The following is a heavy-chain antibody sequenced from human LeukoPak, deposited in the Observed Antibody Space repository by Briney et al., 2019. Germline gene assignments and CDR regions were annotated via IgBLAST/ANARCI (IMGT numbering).Heavy chain of an antibody. D-gene: IGHD5-18*01. CDR2: IYYSGSA. V-gene: IGHV4-59*01. J-gene: IGHJ6*03. Sequence: SETLSLTCTVSGGSSRSYYWNWIRQPPGKGLGWIGYIYYSGSADYNPSLKSRVTISVDTSKNQFSLKLSSVTAADTAVYYCAGARGYSYGPYYYSYYMDVWGKGTTVTVSS. CDR3: AGARGYSYGPYYYSYYMDV. CDR1: GGSSRSYY.